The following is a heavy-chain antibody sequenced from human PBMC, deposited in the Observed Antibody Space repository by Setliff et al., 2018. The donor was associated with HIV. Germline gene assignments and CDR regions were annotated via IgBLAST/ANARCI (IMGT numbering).Heavy chain of an antibody. D-gene: IGHD1-26*01. CDR2: ISAYYRNP. V-gene: IGHV1-18*01. Sequence: ASVKVSCKASGYSFTNYGYGISWVRQAPGQGLEWMGWISAYYRNPGYSQKFQGRVTMTTDTSTNTVYMELSSLRSEDTAVYYCARGWEGGMDYWGQGTLVTVSS. CDR3: ARGWEGGMDY. CDR1: GYSFTNYGYG. J-gene: IGHJ4*02.